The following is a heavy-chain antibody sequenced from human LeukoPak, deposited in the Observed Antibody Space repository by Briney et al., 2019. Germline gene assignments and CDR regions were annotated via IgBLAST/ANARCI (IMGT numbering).Heavy chain of an antibody. CDR3: ARLGRQYSSNQPFDP. J-gene: IGHJ5*02. D-gene: IGHD6-13*01. V-gene: IGHV4-4*09. CDR2: IYTSGST. CDR1: GGSISSYY. Sequence: SETLSLTCTVSGGSISSYYWSWIRQPPGKGLEWIGYIYTSGSTNYNPSLKSRVTISVDTSKNQFSLKLSSVTAADTAVYYCARLGRQYSSNQPFDPWGQGALVTVSS.